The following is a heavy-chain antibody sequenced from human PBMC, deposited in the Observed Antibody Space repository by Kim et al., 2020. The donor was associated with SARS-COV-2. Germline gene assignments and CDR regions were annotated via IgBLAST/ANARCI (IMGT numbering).Heavy chain of an antibody. D-gene: IGHD4-17*01. V-gene: IGHV3-33*01. Sequence: YYAYSGKGRFTISRDTSKNTLYLQMNSLRAEDTAVYYWARDRPVTDDAFDIWGQGTMVTVSS. J-gene: IGHJ3*02. CDR3: ARDRPVTDDAFDI.